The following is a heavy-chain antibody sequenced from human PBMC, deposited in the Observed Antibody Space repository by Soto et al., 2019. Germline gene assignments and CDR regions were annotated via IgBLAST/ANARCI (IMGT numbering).Heavy chain of an antibody. CDR2: IIPIFGTA. Sequence: ASVKVSCKASGGTVSSYAISWVRQAPGQGLEWMGGIIPIFGTANYAQKFQGRVTITADESTSTAYMELSSLRSEDTAVYYCARVVSITIFGVVSDAFDIWGQGTMVTVSS. V-gene: IGHV1-69*13. CDR1: GGTVSSYA. J-gene: IGHJ3*02. D-gene: IGHD3-3*01. CDR3: ARVVSITIFGVVSDAFDI.